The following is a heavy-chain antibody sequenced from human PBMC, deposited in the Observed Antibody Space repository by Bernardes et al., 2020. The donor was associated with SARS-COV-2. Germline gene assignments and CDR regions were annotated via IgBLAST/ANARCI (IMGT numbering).Heavy chain of an antibody. V-gene: IGHV3-23*01. CDR3: ARDAEQLAQGWGYYYYYGMDV. CDR2: ISGSGGST. J-gene: IGHJ6*02. CDR1: GFTFSSYA. Sequence: GSLRLSCAASGFTFSSYAMSWVRQAPGKGLEWVSAISGSGGSTYYADSVKGRFTTSRDNSKNTLYLQMNSLRAEDTAVYYCARDAEQLAQGWGYYYYYGMDVWGQGTTVTVSS. D-gene: IGHD6-6*01.